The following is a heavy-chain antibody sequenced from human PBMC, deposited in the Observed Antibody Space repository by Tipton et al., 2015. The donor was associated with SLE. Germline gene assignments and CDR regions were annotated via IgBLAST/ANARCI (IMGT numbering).Heavy chain of an antibody. CDR2: ISYDGSNK. Sequence: SLRLSCAASGFTFSSYAMHWVRQAPGKGLEWVAVISYDGSNKYYADSVKGRFTISRDNSKNTLYLQMNSLRAEDTAVYYCAREGNWTPDWYFDLWGRGTLVTVSS. CDR1: GFTFSSYA. CDR3: AREGNWTPDWYFDL. D-gene: IGHD1-1*01. V-gene: IGHV3-30-3*01. J-gene: IGHJ2*01.